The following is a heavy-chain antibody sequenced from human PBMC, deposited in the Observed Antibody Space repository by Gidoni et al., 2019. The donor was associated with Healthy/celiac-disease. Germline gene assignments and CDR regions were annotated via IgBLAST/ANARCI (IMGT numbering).Heavy chain of an antibody. J-gene: IGHJ4*02. CDR2: IYSGGST. V-gene: IGHV3-53*01. CDR1: GFTVSSNY. Sequence: EVQLVESGGGLLQPGWSLRLSCAASGFTVSSNYMSWVRQAPGKGLEWVSGIYSGGSTYYAEAVKGRFNISRDNSKITLYLQMNSLRAEDTAVYYCAREGPPYCGGDCSLDYWGQGTLVTVSS. D-gene: IGHD2-21*02. CDR3: AREGPPYCGGDCSLDY.